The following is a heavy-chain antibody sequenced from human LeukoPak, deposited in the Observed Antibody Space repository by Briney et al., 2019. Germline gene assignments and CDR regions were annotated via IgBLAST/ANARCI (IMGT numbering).Heavy chain of an antibody. CDR3: ARHDGIAVAGTVY. D-gene: IGHD6-19*01. V-gene: IGHV5-51*01. CDR2: IYPGDSDT. J-gene: IGHJ4*02. CDR1: GYTFTSYG. Sequence: GASVKVSCKASGYTFTSYGISWVRQMPGKGLEWMGIIYPGDSDTTYSPSFQGQVTISADKSISTAYLQWSSLKASDTAMYYCARHDGIAVAGTVYWGQGTLVTVSS.